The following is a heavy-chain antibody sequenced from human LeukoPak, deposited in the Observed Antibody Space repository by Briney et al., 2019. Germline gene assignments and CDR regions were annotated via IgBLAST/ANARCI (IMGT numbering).Heavy chain of an antibody. CDR1: GLTFSSHW. CDR2: ISYDGSNK. V-gene: IGHV3-30*09. J-gene: IGHJ5*02. D-gene: IGHD2-21*02. CDR3: ARPHREVVTANVLGWFDP. Sequence: GGSLRLSCAASGLTFSSHWMHWVRQAPGKGLEWVAVISYDGSNKYYADSVKGRFAISRDNSKNTLYLQMNSLRAEDTAVYYCARPHREVVTANVLGWFDPWGQGTLVTVSS.